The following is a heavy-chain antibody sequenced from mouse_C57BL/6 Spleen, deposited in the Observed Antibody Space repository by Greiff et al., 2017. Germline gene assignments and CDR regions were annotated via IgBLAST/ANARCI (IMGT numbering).Heavy chain of an antibody. CDR3: ARSPSWFAY. CDR1: GYTFTSYW. V-gene: IGHV1-55*01. CDR2: IYPGSGST. Sequence: QVQLQQPGAELVKPGASVKMSCKASGYTFTSYWITWVKQRPGQGLEWIGDIYPGSGSTNYNEKFTSKATLTVDTSSSTAYMQLSSLSSDDSAVYYCARSPSWFAYWGQGTLVTVSA. J-gene: IGHJ3*01.